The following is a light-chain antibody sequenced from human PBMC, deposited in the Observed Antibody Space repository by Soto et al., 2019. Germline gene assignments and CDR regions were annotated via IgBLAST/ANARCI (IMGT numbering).Light chain of an antibody. Sequence: QSALNQPASVSGSPGQSVTISCTATSSDVENYKRVSWYQQHPGKAPKLIIYEVTKRPSGVSNRFSGSKSANTASLTISGLQPEDEADYYCCSSVGSYVFGTGTKLTVL. CDR2: EVT. CDR3: CSSVGSYV. V-gene: IGLV2-23*02. J-gene: IGLJ1*01. CDR1: SSDVENYKR.